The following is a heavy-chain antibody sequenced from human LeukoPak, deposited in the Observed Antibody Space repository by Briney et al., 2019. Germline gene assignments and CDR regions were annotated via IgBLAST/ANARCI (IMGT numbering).Heavy chain of an antibody. CDR3: ARELWGDY. J-gene: IGHJ4*02. D-gene: IGHD5-18*01. CDR1: GFTFSSYA. CDR2: ISYDGSNK. V-gene: IGHV3-30-3*01. Sequence: PGGSLRLSCAASGFTFSSYAMHWVRQAPGKGLEGVAVISYDGSNKYYADSVKGRFTISRDNSKNTLYLQMNSLRAEDTAVYYCARELWGDYWGQGTLVTVSS.